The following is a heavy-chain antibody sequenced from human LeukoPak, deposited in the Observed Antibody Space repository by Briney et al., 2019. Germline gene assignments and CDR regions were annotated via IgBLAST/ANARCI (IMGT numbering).Heavy chain of an antibody. Sequence: PSEILSLTCTVSGGSISSYYWSWIRQPPGKGLEWIGYIYYSGSTNYNPSLKSRVTISVDTSKNQFSLKLSSVTAADTAVYYCARGGVGGAHHPDYWGQGTLVTVSS. CDR2: IYYSGST. CDR1: GGSISSYY. V-gene: IGHV4-59*01. J-gene: IGHJ4*02. CDR3: ARGGVGGAHHPDY. D-gene: IGHD1-26*01.